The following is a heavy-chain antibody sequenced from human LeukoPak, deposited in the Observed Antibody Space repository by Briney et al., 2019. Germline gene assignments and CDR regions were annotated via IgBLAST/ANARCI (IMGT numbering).Heavy chain of an antibody. CDR2: IYYSGST. V-gene: IGHV4-31*03. J-gene: IGHJ4*02. D-gene: IGHD6-6*01. CDR1: GGSISSGGYY. CDR3: ARVTRPQKTYYFDY. Sequence: SQTLSLTCTVSGGSISSGGYYWSWIRQHPGKGLEWIGYIYYSGSTYYNPSLKSRVTISVDTSKNQFSLKLSSVTAADTAVYYCARVTRPQKTYYFDYWGQGTLVTVSS.